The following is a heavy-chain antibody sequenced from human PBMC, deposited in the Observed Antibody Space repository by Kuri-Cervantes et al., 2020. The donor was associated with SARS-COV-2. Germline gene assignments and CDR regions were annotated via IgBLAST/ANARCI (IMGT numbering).Heavy chain of an antibody. V-gene: IGHV3-30*02. CDR1: GFTFSSYG. CDR2: IRYDGSNK. Sequence: GGSLRLSCAASGFTFSSYGMHWVRQAPGKGLEWVAFIRYDGSNKYYADSVKGRLTISRDNAKNSLYLQMNSLRAEDTAVYYCARGLIQSELGNDAFDIWGQGIMVTVSS. D-gene: IGHD4-23*01. J-gene: IGHJ3*02. CDR3: ARGLIQSELGNDAFDI.